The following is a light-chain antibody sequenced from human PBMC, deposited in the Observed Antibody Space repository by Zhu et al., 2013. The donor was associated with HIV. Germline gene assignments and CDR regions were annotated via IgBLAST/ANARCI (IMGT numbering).Light chain of an antibody. CDR2: EAS. Sequence: DIQMTQSPSTLSASLGDRVSITCRASQNISSWLTWYQQKPGKAPNLLIFEASTLQTGVPSRFSGSGSGTRFTLTIASLQPDDLATYHCQQYNTYFPLFGPGTKVDIK. J-gene: IGKJ3*01. CDR1: QNISSW. V-gene: IGKV1-5*03. CDR3: QQYNTYFPL.